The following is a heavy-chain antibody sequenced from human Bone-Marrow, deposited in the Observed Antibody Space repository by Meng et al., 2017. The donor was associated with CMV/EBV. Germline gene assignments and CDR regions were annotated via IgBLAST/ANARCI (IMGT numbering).Heavy chain of an antibody. D-gene: IGHD2-2*01. J-gene: IGHJ4*02. CDR2: ISSSSYI. V-gene: IGHV3-21*01. Sequence: LSLTCAASGFTFSSYSMNWVRQAPGKGLEWVSSISSSSYIYYADSVKGRFTISRDNAKNSLYLQMNSLRAEDTAVYYCARGGASALVVPAAIDYWGQGTLVTVSS. CDR1: GFTFSSYS. CDR3: ARGGASALVVPAAIDY.